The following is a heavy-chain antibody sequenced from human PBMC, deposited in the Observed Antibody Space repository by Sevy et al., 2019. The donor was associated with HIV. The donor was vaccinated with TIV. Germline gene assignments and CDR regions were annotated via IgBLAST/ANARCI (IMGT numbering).Heavy chain of an antibody. J-gene: IGHJ4*02. Sequence: ASVKVSCKASGYTFTDYYMHWVRQAPGQGLEWMGWINPNTGGTNYAQKFQSRVTLTRDTSITTAYMELSRLRSDDTAFYYCARDERTASGMGYFDNWGQGTLVTVSS. CDR1: GYTFTDYY. CDR3: ARDERTASGMGYFDN. V-gene: IGHV1-2*02. CDR2: INPNTGGT. D-gene: IGHD6-13*01.